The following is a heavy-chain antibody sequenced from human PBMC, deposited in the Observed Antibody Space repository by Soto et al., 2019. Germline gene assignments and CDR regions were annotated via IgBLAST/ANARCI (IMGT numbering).Heavy chain of an antibody. D-gene: IGHD3-10*01. V-gene: IGHV1-69*01. CDR2: IIPIIASP. CDR1: GGTFSTYP. CDR3: ATCGERPYYLDD. Sequence: QVQLVQSGAVVKKPDSSVKVSCKASGGTFSTYPVSWVRQAPGQGLEWMGGIIPIIASPNYAQKFQGRVTITADESTSTAYMELSSLRSEDTAVYYCATCGERPYYLDDWGQGTLVTVSS. J-gene: IGHJ4*02.